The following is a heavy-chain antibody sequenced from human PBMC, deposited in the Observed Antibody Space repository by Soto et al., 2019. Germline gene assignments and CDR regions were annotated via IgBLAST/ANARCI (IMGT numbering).Heavy chain of an antibody. V-gene: IGHV4-4*02. Sequence: SETLSLTCAVSGGSISSSNWWSWVRQPPGKGLEWIGEIYHSGSTNCNPSLNSRVTISVDKSKNQFSLKLSSVTAADTAVYYFARYESRGQPNAGMDVWGKGTTVIVFS. J-gene: IGHJ6*04. D-gene: IGHD1-1*01. CDR3: ARYESRGQPNAGMDV. CDR2: IYHSGST. CDR1: GGSISSSNW.